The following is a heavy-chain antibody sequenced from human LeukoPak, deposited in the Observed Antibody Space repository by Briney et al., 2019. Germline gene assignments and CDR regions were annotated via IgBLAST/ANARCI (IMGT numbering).Heavy chain of an antibody. D-gene: IGHD5-18*01. CDR2: ISSSSDYT. V-gene: IGHV3-11*06. CDR1: GFTFSDSY. Sequence: PGGSLRLSCAASGFTFSDSYLSWIRQAPGKGLEWVSYISSSSDYTNYADSVKGRFTISRDNAKNSLYLQMNSLRADGTAVYYCATDTGYSYGSSDYWGQGTLVTVSS. J-gene: IGHJ4*02. CDR3: ATDTGYSYGSSDY.